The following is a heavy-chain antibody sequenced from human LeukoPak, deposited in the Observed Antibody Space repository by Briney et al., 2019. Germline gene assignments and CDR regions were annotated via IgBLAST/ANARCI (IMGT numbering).Heavy chain of an antibody. J-gene: IGHJ4*02. V-gene: IGHV3-64D*09. CDR3: VKGYCSSISCYGDY. CDR1: GFTFSSYA. CDR2: ISSNGGST. D-gene: IGHD2-2*01. Sequence: GGSLRLSCSASGFTFSSYAMHWVRQAPGKGLEYVSAISSNGGSTYYADSVKGRFTISRDNSKNTLYLQMSSLRAEDTAVYYCVKGYCSSISCYGDYWGQGTLVTFSS.